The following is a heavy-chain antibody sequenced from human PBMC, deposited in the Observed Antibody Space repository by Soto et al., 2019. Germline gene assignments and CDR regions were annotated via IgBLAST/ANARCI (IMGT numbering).Heavy chain of an antibody. J-gene: IGHJ6*02. CDR2: IYSDNNT. Sequence: EVQLVETGGDLIQSGGSLRLSCAASGFTVSSDSMTWVHQAPGKGLEWISIIYSDNNTDYADSVKGRFSISRDTSKNILYLQMNSLRAEDTAEYYCARHYSAMGVWGQGTTVTVSS. V-gene: IGHV3-53*02. CDR1: GFTVSSDS. CDR3: ARHYSAMGV.